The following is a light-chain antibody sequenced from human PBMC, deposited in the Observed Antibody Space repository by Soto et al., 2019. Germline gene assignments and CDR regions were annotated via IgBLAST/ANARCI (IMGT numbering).Light chain of an antibody. Sequence: QSALTQPASVSGSPGQSITISCTGTSSDVGGYNFVSWYQQHPGKAPKLMIYEVSNRPSGVSNRFSGSKSGNTASLTISGLQAEDEADYSCSSYTSSSTLGVLFGGGTKLTVL. V-gene: IGLV2-14*01. CDR1: SSDVGGYNF. J-gene: IGLJ2*01. CDR3: SSYTSSSTLGVL. CDR2: EVS.